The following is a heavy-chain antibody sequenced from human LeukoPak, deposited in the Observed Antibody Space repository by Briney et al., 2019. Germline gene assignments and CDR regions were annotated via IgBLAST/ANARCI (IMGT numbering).Heavy chain of an antibody. CDR3: AREGYGSGSYLWFY. J-gene: IGHJ4*02. CDR1: GYTFTGYY. CDR2: INPNSGDT. V-gene: IGHV1-2*02. D-gene: IGHD3-10*01. Sequence: ASVKVSCKVSGYTFTGYYIHWVRQAPGQGLEWMGWINPNSGDTNYAQKFQGRVTMTRDTSINTAYMELSKLTSDDTAVYYCAREGYGSGSYLWFYWGQGTLVTVSS.